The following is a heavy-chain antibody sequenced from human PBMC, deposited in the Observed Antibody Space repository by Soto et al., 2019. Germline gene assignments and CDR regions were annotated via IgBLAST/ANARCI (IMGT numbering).Heavy chain of an antibody. V-gene: IGHV1-18*01. CDR1: GYTFTSYG. D-gene: IGHD2-8*01. CDR3: ARSGAYCTSITCLFDSF. CDR2: ISAYNGDP. Sequence: QAQLVQSGGEVKKPGASVKVSCRASGYTFTSYGYAWVRQAPGQGLEWMGWISAYNGDPNYAQKFQDRVTLTPETSTTTANMELWNLGSDDTAVYYCARSGAYCTSITCLFDSFWGLGTLVTVSS. J-gene: IGHJ4*02.